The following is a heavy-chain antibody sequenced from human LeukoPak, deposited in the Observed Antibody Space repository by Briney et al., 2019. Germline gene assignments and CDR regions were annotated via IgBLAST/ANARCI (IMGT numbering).Heavy chain of an antibody. CDR3: ARDRAGYSYGYFAY. Sequence: GGSLRLSCAASGFTFSSSAMSWVRQAPGKGLEWVSAISGSGGSTYYADSVKGRFTISRDNSKNTLYLQMNSLRAEDTAVYYCARDRAGYSYGYFAYWGQGTLVTVSS. CDR2: ISGSGGST. V-gene: IGHV3-23*01. D-gene: IGHD5-18*01. CDR1: GFTFSSSA. J-gene: IGHJ4*02.